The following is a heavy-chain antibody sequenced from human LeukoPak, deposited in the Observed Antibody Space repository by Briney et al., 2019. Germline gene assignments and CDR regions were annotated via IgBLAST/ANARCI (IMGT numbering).Heavy chain of an antibody. Sequence: PGGSLRLSCAASGFTFSSYAMSWVRQAPGKGLEWVSAISGSGGSTYYADSVKGRFTISRDNSKNTLYLQMNSLRAEDTAVYYCASGHYDYVWGSYEPSDYWGQGTLVTVSS. CDR2: ISGSGGST. J-gene: IGHJ4*02. CDR1: GFTFSSYA. D-gene: IGHD3-16*01. V-gene: IGHV3-23*01. CDR3: ASGHYDYVWGSYEPSDY.